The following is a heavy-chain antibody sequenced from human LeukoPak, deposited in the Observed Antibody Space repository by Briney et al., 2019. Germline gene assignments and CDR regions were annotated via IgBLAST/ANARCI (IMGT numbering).Heavy chain of an antibody. CDR3: ARALRRVKYDSSGGYDAFDI. V-gene: IGHV1-2*02. CDR1: GYTFTGYY. J-gene: IGHJ3*02. Sequence: ASVKVSCKASGYTFTGYYMHWVRQAPGQGLEWMGWINPNSGGTNYAQKFQGRVAMTRDTSTSTVYMELSSLRSEDTAVYYCARALRRVKYDSSGGYDAFDIWGQGTMVTVSS. D-gene: IGHD3-22*01. CDR2: INPNSGGT.